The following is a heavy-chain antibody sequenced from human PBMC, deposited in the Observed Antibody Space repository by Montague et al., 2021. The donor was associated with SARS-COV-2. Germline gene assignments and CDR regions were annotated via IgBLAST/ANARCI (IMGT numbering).Heavy chain of an antibody. D-gene: IGHD2-21*02. J-gene: IGHJ2*01. CDR1: GDSVSSHIAT. CDR3: ARAYCGGDCYFYWYFDL. CDR2: TYYRSKWYN. Sequence: CAISGDSVSSHIATWNWIRQSPSRGLEWLGRTYYRSKWYNDYAVSVKSRVIINPDTSNNQISLQLNSVTPEDTAVYYCARAYCGGDCYFYWYFDLWGRGTLVTVSS. V-gene: IGHV6-1*01.